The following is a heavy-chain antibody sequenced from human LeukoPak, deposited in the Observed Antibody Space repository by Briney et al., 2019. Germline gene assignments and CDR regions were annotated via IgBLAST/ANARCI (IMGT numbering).Heavy chain of an antibody. CDR1: GFTFSSYA. V-gene: IGHV3-23*01. CDR3: AKMPQYYYDSSGYFDY. D-gene: IGHD3-22*01. CDR2: ISGSGGST. J-gene: IGHJ4*02. Sequence: GGSLRLSCEASGFTFSSYAMSWVRQAPGKGLEWVSGISGSGGSTYYADSVKGRFTTSRDNSKNTLYLQMNSLRSEDTAVYYCAKMPQYYYDSSGYFDYWGQGTLVTVSS.